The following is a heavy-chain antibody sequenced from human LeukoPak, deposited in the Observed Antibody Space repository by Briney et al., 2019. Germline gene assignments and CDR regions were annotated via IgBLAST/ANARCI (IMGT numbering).Heavy chain of an antibody. CDR1: GYSISSGYY. CDR3: ARETVAANHFDY. J-gene: IGHJ4*02. V-gene: IGHV4-38-2*02. D-gene: IGHD2-15*01. CDR2: IYHSGST. Sequence: SETLSLTCTVSGYSISSGYYWGWIRQPPGKGLEWIGSIYHSGSTYYNPSLKSRVTISVDTSKNQFSLKLSSVTAADTAVYYCARETVAANHFDYWGQGTLVTVSS.